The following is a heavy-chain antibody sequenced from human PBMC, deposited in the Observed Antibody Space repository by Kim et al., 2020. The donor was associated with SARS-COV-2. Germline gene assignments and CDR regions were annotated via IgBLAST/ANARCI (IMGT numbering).Heavy chain of an antibody. Sequence: AVTMKSRITISADTSENQFSLQQNSVTTEDTAVYYCARDHFTIFGVSFDYWGQGTLVTVSS. V-gene: IGHV6-1*01. CDR3: ARDHFTIFGVSFDY. D-gene: IGHD3-3*01. J-gene: IGHJ4*01.